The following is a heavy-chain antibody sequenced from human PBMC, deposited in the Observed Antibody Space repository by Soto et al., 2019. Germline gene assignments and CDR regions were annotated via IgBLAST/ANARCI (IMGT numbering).Heavy chain of an antibody. Sequence: GGSLRLSCAASGFTFSDYYMSWIRQAPGKGLEWVSYISSSGSTIYYADSVKGRFTISRDNAKNSLYLQMNSLRAEDTAVYYCARILWGIFNGSPKKKYYYYYMDVWGKGTTVTVSS. V-gene: IGHV3-11*01. J-gene: IGHJ6*03. D-gene: IGHD3-16*01. CDR2: ISSSGSTI. CDR3: ARILWGIFNGSPKKKYYYYYMDV. CDR1: GFTFSDYY.